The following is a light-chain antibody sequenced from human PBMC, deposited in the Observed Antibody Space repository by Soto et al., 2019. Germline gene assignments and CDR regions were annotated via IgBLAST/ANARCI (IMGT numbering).Light chain of an antibody. J-gene: IGKJ4*01. CDR1: QAISGS. CDR3: QQLHSYPLT. Sequence: DIQLTQSPSFLSASVGDRVTITCRASQAISGSLAWYQQKAGKAPKLLIYAASTLQSGVPSRFSGSGSGTDFTLTFSSLLPEDFATYYCQQLHSYPLTFGGGTKVEIK. V-gene: IGKV1-9*01. CDR2: AAS.